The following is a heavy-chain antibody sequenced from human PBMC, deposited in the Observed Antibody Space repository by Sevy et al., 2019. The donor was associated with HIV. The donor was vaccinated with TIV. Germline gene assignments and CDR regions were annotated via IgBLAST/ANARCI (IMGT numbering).Heavy chain of an antibody. CDR3: ATDLGIWFGELSSDAFDI. J-gene: IGHJ3*02. CDR2: FDPEDGET. V-gene: IGHV1-24*01. Sequence: ASVKVSCKVSGYTLTELSMHWVRQAPGKGLEWMGGFDPEDGETIYAQKFQGRVTMTEDTSTDTAYMELSSLRSEDTAVYYCATDLGIWFGELSSDAFDIWGQGTMDTVSS. D-gene: IGHD3-10*01. CDR1: GYTLTELS.